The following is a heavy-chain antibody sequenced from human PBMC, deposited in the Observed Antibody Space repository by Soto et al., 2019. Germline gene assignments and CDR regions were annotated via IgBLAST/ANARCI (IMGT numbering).Heavy chain of an antibody. CDR3: GKIVARHSLVPVFDQ. Sequence: EVQLVESGGGLVQPGRSLRLSCVASGFNFAEYAVHWVRQAPGKGLEWVSGISWDSGSINYASSVRGRFTVSRDNAKNSLYLPMTSLGFEDTGFYYCGKIVARHSLVPVFDQWGQGALVTVSS. CDR2: ISWDSGSI. CDR1: GFNFAEYA. D-gene: IGHD2-21*01. V-gene: IGHV3-9*01. J-gene: IGHJ4*02.